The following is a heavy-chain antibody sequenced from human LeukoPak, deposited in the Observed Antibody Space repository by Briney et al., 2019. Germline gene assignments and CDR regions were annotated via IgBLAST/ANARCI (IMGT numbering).Heavy chain of an antibody. CDR2: ISYDGSNK. V-gene: IGHV3-30-3*01. Sequence: AGGSLRLSCAASGFTFSSYAMHWVRQAPGKGLEWVAVISYDGSNKYYADSVKGRFTISRDNSKNTLYLQMNSLRAEDTAVYYCASLVPNDYGDRNAFDIWGQGTMVTVSS. CDR3: ASLVPNDYGDRNAFDI. CDR1: GFTFSSYA. J-gene: IGHJ3*02. D-gene: IGHD4-17*01.